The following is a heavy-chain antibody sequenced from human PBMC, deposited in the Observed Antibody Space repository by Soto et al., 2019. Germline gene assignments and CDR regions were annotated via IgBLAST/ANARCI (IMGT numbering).Heavy chain of an antibody. CDR1: GGSISSSSYY. CDR3: ARHGGRLGEYDY. D-gene: IGHD3-16*01. CDR2: IYYSGST. J-gene: IGHJ4*02. Sequence: KPSETLSLTCTVSGGSISSSSYYWGWIRQPPGKGLEWIGSIYYSGSTYYNPSLKSRVTISVDTSKNQFSLKLSSVTAADTAVYYCARHGGRLGEYDYWGQGTLVTVSS. V-gene: IGHV4-39*01.